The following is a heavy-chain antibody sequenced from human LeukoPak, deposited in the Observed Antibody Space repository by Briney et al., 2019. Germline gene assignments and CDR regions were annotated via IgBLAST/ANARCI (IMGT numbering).Heavy chain of an antibody. V-gene: IGHV4-38-2*01. Sequence: PSETLSLTCSVSGYSISSAYYWGWIRQPPGKGLEWIGSIYYSGSTYYNPSLKSRVTISVDTSKNQFSLKLSSVTAVDTAVYYCARYTAMGLYFDYWGQGTLVTVSS. CDR2: IYYSGST. D-gene: IGHD5-18*01. CDR3: ARYTAMGLYFDY. CDR1: GYSISSAYY. J-gene: IGHJ4*02.